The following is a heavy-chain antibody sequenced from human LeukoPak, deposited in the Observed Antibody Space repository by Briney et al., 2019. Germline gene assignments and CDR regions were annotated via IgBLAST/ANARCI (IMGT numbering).Heavy chain of an antibody. J-gene: IGHJ4*02. CDR1: GFTFSSYA. V-gene: IGHV3-30-3*01. CDR3: ARDIGYGDSY. D-gene: IGHD4-17*01. CDR2: ISYDGSNK. Sequence: PGGSLRLSCAASGFTFSSYAMSWVRQAPGKGLEWVAVISYDGSNKYYADSVKGRFTISRDNSKNTLYLQMNSLRAEDTAVYYCARDIGYGDSYWGQGTLVTVSS.